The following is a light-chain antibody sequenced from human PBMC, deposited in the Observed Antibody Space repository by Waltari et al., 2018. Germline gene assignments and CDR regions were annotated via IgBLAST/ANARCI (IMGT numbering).Light chain of an antibody. CDR3: GTWDSSLSAVV. V-gene: IGLV1-51*01. Sequence: QSVLTQPPSVSAAPGQKVTISCSGSSSNIGNNYVSWYQQLPGTAPKLLIYDNDKRPSGIPDRFSGSKSGTSATLGLTGLQTGDDADYYCGTWDSSLSAVVFGGGTKLTVL. CDR1: SSNIGNNY. CDR2: DND. J-gene: IGLJ3*02.